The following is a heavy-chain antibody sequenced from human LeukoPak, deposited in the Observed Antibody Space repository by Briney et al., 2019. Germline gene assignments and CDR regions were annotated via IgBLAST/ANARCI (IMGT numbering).Heavy chain of an antibody. V-gene: IGHV4-59*05. CDR3: ARQRGLGLWYFDF. CDR1: GGSISSYY. CDR2: ILHSGST. J-gene: IGHJ4*02. Sequence: SETLSLTCTVSGGSISSYYWSWIRQPPGKGLEWMGSILHSGSTHHNPSLKSRLNLSVDTSKNQFSLKLPSVTAADTSVYYCARQRGLGLWYFDFWGQGTLVTVFS. D-gene: IGHD3-16*01.